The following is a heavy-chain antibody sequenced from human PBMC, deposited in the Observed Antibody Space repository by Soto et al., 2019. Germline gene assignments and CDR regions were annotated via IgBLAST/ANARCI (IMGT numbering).Heavy chain of an antibody. CDR1: GGTFSSYA. J-gene: IGHJ4*02. Sequence: SVKVSCKASGGTFSSYAISWVRQAPGQGLEWMGGIIPIFGTANYAQKFQGRVTITADESTSTAYMELSSLRSEDTAVYYCATPDTAMAPSFDYWGQGTLVTVSS. CDR2: IIPIFGTA. CDR3: ATPDTAMAPSFDY. D-gene: IGHD5-18*01. V-gene: IGHV1-69*13.